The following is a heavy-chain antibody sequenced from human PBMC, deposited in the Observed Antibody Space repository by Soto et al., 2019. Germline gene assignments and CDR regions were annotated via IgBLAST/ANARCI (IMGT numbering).Heavy chain of an antibody. CDR2: IYPDQSDT. J-gene: IGHJ3*01. D-gene: IGHD3-22*01. CDR3: ARQGYDTSGYPDAFDL. Sequence: GESLKIPCKGSGFTFAKSWIGWVRQMPGKGLEWMGIIYPDQSDTRYGPSFQGQVTIAADKSNSAAHLQWSSLKASDTAIYYCARQGYDTSGYPDAFDLWGQGTMVTVSS. V-gene: IGHV5-51*01. CDR1: GFTFAKSW.